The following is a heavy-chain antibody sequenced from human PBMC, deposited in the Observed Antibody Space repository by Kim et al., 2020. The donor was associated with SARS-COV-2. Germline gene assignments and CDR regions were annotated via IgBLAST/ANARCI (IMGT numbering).Heavy chain of an antibody. J-gene: IGHJ4*02. CDR3: ARELGSVWSGIDY. CDR1: GDSITSYY. V-gene: IGHV4-59*13. Sequence: SETLSLTCSVSGDSITSYYWSWIRQPPGKGLEWIGNIYHSGSTTYNPSLKSRVIISVDKSKNQFSLKLTSVTAADTAMYYCARELGSVWSGIDYSGQGTPVTASS. D-gene: IGHD3-3*01. CDR2: IYHSGST.